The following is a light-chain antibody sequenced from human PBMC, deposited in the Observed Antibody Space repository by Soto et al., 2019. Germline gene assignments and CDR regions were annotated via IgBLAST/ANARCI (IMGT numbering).Light chain of an antibody. V-gene: IGKV1-39*01. Sequence: DIQMTQSPSSLSASVGDRVTITCRASQSISNYLNWYQQKPGKAPKLLIYAASSMQSGVPSRFSGSGSETDFTLTISSLQSDDSATYYCQQSFSPLWTFGQGTKVEVK. CDR2: AAS. CDR1: QSISNY. J-gene: IGKJ1*01. CDR3: QQSFSPLWT.